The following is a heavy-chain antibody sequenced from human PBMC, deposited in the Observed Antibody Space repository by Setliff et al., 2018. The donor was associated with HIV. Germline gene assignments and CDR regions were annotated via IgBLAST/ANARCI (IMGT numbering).Heavy chain of an antibody. D-gene: IGHD3-3*01. J-gene: IGHJ5*02. V-gene: IGHV4-39*07. Sequence: TLSLTCTVSGGSISSRSYFWGWIRQPPGKGLEWIGSIYYSGSTYYNPSLKSRLTMSIDTSKSQFSLKLSSVTAADTAVYYCARVPSAGVRGRPDLYHWFAPWGQGTLVT. CDR1: GGSISSRSYF. CDR3: ARVPSAGVRGRPDLYHWFAP. CDR2: IYYSGST.